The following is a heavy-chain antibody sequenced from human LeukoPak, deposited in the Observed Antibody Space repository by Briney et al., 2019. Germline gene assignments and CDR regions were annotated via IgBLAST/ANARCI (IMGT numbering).Heavy chain of an antibody. Sequence: GGPLSLSCAAPGFRPSSYPMNWFRQAPAKGLKWVAATSHDGSDRFYADSMKGRFTISRDNSKNTLYLQMNSLRAEDTAVYYCPRDGRGVRGVITYWGQGTLVTVSS. CDR1: GFRPSSYP. CDR3: PRDGRGVRGVITY. J-gene: IGHJ4*02. CDR2: TSHDGSDR. D-gene: IGHD3-10*01. V-gene: IGHV3-30*01.